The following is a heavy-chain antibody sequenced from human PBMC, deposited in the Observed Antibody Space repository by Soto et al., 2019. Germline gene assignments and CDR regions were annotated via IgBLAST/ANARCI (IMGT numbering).Heavy chain of an antibody. CDR2: TYYRSKWYS. V-gene: IGHV6-1*01. CDR3: ARVSSGYNNRKPAYYYDGRDV. Sequence: QTLSLTCAISGDSVSSNTAAWNWIRQSPSRGLEWLGRTYYRSKWYSDYAVSVKSRITINPDTSRNHFSLQLNSVTPEDTAVYYCARVSSGYNNRKPAYYYDGRDVWGQGTTVPVSS. J-gene: IGHJ6*02. D-gene: IGHD1-1*01. CDR1: GDSVSSNTAA.